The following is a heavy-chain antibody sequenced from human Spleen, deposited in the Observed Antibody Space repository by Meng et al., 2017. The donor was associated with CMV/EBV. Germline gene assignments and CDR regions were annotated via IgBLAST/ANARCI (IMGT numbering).Heavy chain of an antibody. CDR3: AKRPGEYDAFDI. CDR2: INGDGTSA. V-gene: IGHV3-74*01. D-gene: IGHD3-10*01. CDR1: GFTFSNYW. J-gene: IGHJ3*02. Sequence: GGSLRLSCAASGFTFSNYWMHWVRQAPGKGLVWVSRINGDGTSATYADSVKGRFTISRDNAKNTVYLQMNSLRAEDTAVYYCAKRPGEYDAFDIWGQGTMVTVSS.